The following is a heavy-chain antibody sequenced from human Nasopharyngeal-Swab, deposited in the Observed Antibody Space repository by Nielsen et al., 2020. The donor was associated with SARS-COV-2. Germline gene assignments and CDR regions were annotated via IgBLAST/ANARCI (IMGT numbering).Heavy chain of an antibody. CDR3: TRDHFGIEVFSRPHSDY. Sequence: GGSLRLSCTTSGFTSGDYVMNWVRQAPGKGLEWVGFIRTKPYGATTEYAASVKGRFTIPRDDSTGVAYLQMNSLQTEDTGVYYCTRDHFGIEVFSRPHSDYWGQGTLVTVSS. CDR2: IRTKPYGATT. V-gene: IGHV3-49*04. CDR1: GFTSGDYV. D-gene: IGHD3-22*01. J-gene: IGHJ4*02.